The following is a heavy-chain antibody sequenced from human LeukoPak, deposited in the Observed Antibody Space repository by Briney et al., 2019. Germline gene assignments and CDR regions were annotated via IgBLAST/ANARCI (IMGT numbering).Heavy chain of an antibody. CDR2: INQISSHI. Sequence: PGGSLRPSCAASGFTFSSYAMHWVRQAPGKGLEWVSSINQISSHIYYAESVRGRFSISRDNAKNSVYLQMNSLRAEDTAIYYCARDATQYLRYGYFDYWGPGILVTVSS. CDR3: ARDATQYLRYGYFDY. V-gene: IGHV3-21*01. D-gene: IGHD3-9*01. J-gene: IGHJ4*02. CDR1: GFTFSSYA.